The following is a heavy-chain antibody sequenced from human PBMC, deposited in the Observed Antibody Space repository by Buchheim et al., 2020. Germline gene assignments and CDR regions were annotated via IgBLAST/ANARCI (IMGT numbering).Heavy chain of an antibody. CDR2: ISYDGSNK. V-gene: IGHV3-30*18. CDR1: GFTFSSYG. J-gene: IGHJ4*02. D-gene: IGHD3-9*01. Sequence: QVQLVESGGGVVQPGRSLRLSCAASGFTFSSYGMHWVRQAPGKGLEWVAVISYDGSNKHYADSEKGRFTISRDNAKNTLYLQMNSLRAEDTAVYYCAKDRYFDWLSYYFDYWGQGTL. CDR3: AKDRYFDWLSYYFDY.